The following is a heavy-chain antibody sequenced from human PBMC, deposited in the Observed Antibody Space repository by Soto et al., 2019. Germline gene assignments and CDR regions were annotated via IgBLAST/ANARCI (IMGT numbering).Heavy chain of an antibody. D-gene: IGHD1-1*01. CDR2: INAGNGNT. CDR3: ARGGLLGWNERSYHAFDI. V-gene: IGHV1-3*01. J-gene: IGHJ3*02. CDR1: GYTFTNYA. Sequence: ASVKVSCKASGYTFTNYAMHWVRQAPGQRLEWMGWINAGNGNTKYSQHFQGRVTITRDTSASTSYMELSSLRSEDTAVYYCARGGLLGWNERSYHAFDIWGQGTMVTVSS.